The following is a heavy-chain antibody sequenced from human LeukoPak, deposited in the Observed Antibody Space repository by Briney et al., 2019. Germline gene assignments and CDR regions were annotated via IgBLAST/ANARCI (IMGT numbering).Heavy chain of an antibody. J-gene: IGHJ5*02. CDR1: GFAFSTYW. D-gene: IGHD3-3*01. Sequence: GGSLRLSCAASGFAFSTYWMDWVRQAPGKGLEWVGNINQDGSVKHYVDSVRGRFTISRDNARNSVYLQMNALRVEDTAVYYCTRDFVSWGQGTPVTASS. CDR3: TRDFVS. V-gene: IGHV3-7*01. CDR2: INQDGSVK.